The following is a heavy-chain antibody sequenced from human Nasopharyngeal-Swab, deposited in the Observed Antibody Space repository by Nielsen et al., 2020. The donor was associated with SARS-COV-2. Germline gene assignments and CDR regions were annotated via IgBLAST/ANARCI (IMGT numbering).Heavy chain of an antibody. Sequence: SETLSLTCAVYGGSFSGYYWGWIRQPPGKGLAWIGEINHSGSTNYNPSLKSRLTISVDTSKNQFSLKLSSVTAADTAVYYCARGFAWNDYVWGSYRFHHGLDVWGQGTTVTVSS. V-gene: IGHV4-34*01. J-gene: IGHJ6*02. CDR2: INHSGST. CDR1: GGSFSGYY. CDR3: ARGFAWNDYVWGSYRFHHGLDV. D-gene: IGHD3-16*02.